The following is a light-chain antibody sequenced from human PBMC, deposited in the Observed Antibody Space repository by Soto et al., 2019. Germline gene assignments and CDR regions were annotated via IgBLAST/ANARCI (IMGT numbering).Light chain of an antibody. CDR2: DVS. J-gene: IGLJ2*01. V-gene: IGLV2-14*01. CDR3: SSYTSSSTLRV. CDR1: SSDVGGYNY. Sequence: QSALTQPASVSGSPGQSITISCTGTSSDVGGYNYVSWYQQHPGKAPKLIIYDVSNRPSGVSNRFSGSKSVNTASLTISGLQAEDEADYYCSSYTSSSTLRVFGGGTKLTVL.